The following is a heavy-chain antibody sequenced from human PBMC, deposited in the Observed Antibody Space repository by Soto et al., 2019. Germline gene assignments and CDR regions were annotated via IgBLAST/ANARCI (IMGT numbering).Heavy chain of an antibody. CDR1: IGSFDSYY. J-gene: IGHJ4*02. CDR2: IHSRGTT. V-gene: IGHV4-4*07. Sequence: SETLALTCTVSIGSFDSYYWSWIRQPAGKGLEWMGHIHSRGTTNYNPSLKSRITMSIDTSKSQLSLTLSSVTAAYTAVYYCDGQWLNRKSVDYWGRSTLVTVS. D-gene: IGHD6-19*01. CDR3: DGQWLNRKSVDY.